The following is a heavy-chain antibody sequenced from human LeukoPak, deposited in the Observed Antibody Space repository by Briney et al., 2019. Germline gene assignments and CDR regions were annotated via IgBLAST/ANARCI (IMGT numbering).Heavy chain of an antibody. CDR1: GFTFGDHA. CDR3: TREGYYDILTGFDY. V-gene: IGHV3-49*03. Sequence: PGGSLRLSYTASGFTFGDHAMSWFRQAPGKGLEWVGFIRSKAYGGTTEYAASVKGRFTISRDDSKSIAYLQMNSLKTEDTAVYYCTREGYYDILTGFDYWGQGTLVTVSS. D-gene: IGHD3-9*01. CDR2: IRSKAYGGTT. J-gene: IGHJ4*02.